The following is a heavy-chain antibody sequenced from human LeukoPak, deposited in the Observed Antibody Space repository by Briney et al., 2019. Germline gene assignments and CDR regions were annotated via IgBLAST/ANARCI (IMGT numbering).Heavy chain of an antibody. V-gene: IGHV3-48*03. J-gene: IGHJ4*02. Sequence: PGGSLRLSCAASGFTFSNEMNWVRQAPGKGLEWVSYISSSGSTIYYADSVKGRFTISRDNAKNSLYLQMNSLRAEDTAVYYCAKEIWPTVTTPGHTHFDYWGQGTLVTVSS. CDR1: GFTFSNE. D-gene: IGHD4-17*01. CDR2: ISSSGSTI. CDR3: AKEIWPTVTTPGHTHFDY.